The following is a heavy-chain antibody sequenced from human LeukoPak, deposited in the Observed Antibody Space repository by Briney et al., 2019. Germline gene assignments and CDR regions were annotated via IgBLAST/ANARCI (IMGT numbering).Heavy chain of an antibody. CDR1: GFTFTSSA. CDR3: AADFWSGYYGGGYYYYYMDV. Sequence: TSVKVSCKASGFTFTSSAMQWVRQARGQRLEWIGWIVVGSGNTNCAQKFQERVTITRDMSTSTAYMELSSLRSEDTAVYYCAADFWSGYYGGGYYYYYMDVWGKGTTVTVSS. V-gene: IGHV1-58*02. D-gene: IGHD3-3*01. J-gene: IGHJ6*03. CDR2: IVVGSGNT.